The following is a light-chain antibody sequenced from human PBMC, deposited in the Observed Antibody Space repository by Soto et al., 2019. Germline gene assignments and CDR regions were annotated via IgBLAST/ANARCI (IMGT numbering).Light chain of an antibody. CDR2: DNN. CDR3: GTWDSSLSAVL. Sequence: QSVLTQPPSVSAAPGQKITISCSGSSSNIGSDSVSWYQQLPGTAPKLLIFDNNKRPSGIPDRFSGSKSGTSATLGITGLQTGDEADYFCGTWDSSLSAVLFGGGTQLTVL. V-gene: IGLV1-51*01. CDR1: SSNIGSDS. J-gene: IGLJ2*01.